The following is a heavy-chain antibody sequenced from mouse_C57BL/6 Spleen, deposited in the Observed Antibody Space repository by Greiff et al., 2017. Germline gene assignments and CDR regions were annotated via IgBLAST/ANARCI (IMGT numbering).Heavy chain of an antibody. CDR3: ARGDEYEGAWFAY. CDR1: GFSLTSYG. J-gene: IGHJ3*01. Sequence: QVQLQQSGPGLVQPSQSLSITCTVSGFSLTSYGVHWVRQSPGKGLEWLGVIWSGGSTDYNAAFISRLSISKDNSKSQVFFKMNSLQADDTAIYYCARGDEYEGAWFAYWGQGTLVTVSA. CDR2: IWSGGST. V-gene: IGHV2-2*01. D-gene: IGHD2-4*01.